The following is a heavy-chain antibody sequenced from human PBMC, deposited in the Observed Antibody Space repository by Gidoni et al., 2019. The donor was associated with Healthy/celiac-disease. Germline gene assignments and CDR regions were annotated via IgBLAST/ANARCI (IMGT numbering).Heavy chain of an antibody. CDR3: ATVTWPITVTTPDGIFDY. J-gene: IGHJ4*02. CDR2: FDPEDGET. D-gene: IGHD4-17*01. Sequence: QVQLVQSGAEAKKPGAPVKVPGKVSGYTLTESSMHWVRQAPGKGLEWMGGFDPEDGETIYAQKFQGRVTMTEDTSTDTAYMELSSLRSEDTAVYYCATVTWPITVTTPDGIFDYWGQGTLVTVSS. CDR1: GYTLTESS. V-gene: IGHV1-24*01.